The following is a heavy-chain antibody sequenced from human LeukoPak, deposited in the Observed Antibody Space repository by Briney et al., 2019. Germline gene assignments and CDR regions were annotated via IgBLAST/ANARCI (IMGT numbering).Heavy chain of an antibody. CDR3: ARDEITMVRGSSVY. V-gene: IGHV1-18*04. Sequence: ASVKVSCKASGYTFTSYGISWVRQAPGQGLEWMGWISAYNGNTNYAQKLQGRVTMTTDTSTSTAYMELRSLRSDDTAVYYCARDEITMVRGSSVYWGQGTLVTVSS. J-gene: IGHJ4*02. D-gene: IGHD3-10*01. CDR1: GYTFTSYG. CDR2: ISAYNGNT.